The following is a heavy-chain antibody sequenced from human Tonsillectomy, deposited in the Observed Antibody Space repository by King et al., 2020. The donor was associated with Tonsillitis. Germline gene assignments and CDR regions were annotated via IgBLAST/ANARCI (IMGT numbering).Heavy chain of an antibody. CDR2: IIPILGIA. CDR3: ARYIAVAGDDAFDI. D-gene: IGHD6-19*01. J-gene: IGHJ3*02. V-gene: IGHV1-69*09. CDR1: GGTFSSYA. Sequence: QLVQSGAEVKKPGSSVKVSCKASGGTFSSYAISWVRQAPGQGLEWMGRIIPILGIANYAQEFQGRVTITADKSTSTAYMELSSRRSEDTAVYYCARYIAVAGDDAFDIWGQGTMVTVSS.